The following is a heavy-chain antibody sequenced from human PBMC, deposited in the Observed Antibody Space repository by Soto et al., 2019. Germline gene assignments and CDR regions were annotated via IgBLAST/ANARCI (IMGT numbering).Heavy chain of an antibody. D-gene: IGHD2-15*01. CDR1: GFTFSNYA. CDR2: KSHDGINK. Sequence: QVQLVESGGGVVQPGRSLRLSCAASGFTFSNYAVHWVRQAPGKGLEWVSIKSHDGINKYYADSVKGRFTISRDKSKNTVYLQMNSLRADDMAVYHCARDRGDCSGGSCYWNYYYGMDVWGQGTTVTVSS. V-gene: IGHV3-30-3*01. CDR3: ARDRGDCSGGSCYWNYYYGMDV. J-gene: IGHJ6*02.